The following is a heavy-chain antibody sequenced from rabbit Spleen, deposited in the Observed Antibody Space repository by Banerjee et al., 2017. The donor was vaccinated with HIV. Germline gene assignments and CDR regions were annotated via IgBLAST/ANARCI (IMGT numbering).Heavy chain of an antibody. J-gene: IGHJ6*01. CDR1: GLDFSSSYW. CDR3: ARDTSSSFSTYGMDL. Sequence: QSLEESGGDLVKPGASLTLTCKASGLDFSSSYWICWVRQAPGKGLEWIACIYGGDGYSTAYASWAKGRFTVSKTSSTTVTLHMSSLTAADTATYFCARDTSSSFSTYGMDLWGPGTLVTVS. D-gene: IGHD1-1*01. CDR2: IYGGDGYST. V-gene: IGHV1S40*01.